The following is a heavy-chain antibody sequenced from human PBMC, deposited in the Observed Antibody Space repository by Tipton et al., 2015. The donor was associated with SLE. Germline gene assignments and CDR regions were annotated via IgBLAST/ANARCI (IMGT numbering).Heavy chain of an antibody. J-gene: IGHJ4*02. CDR3: ARDGRTIFGVVNLFDY. D-gene: IGHD3-3*01. CDR1: GFTFSSYS. V-gene: IGHV3-48*01. Sequence: SLRLSCAASGFTFSSYSMNWVRQAPGKGLEWVSYISSSSSTIYYADSVKGRFTISRDNAKNSLYLQMNSLRAEDTAVYYCARDGRTIFGVVNLFDYWGQGTLVTVSS. CDR2: ISSSSSTI.